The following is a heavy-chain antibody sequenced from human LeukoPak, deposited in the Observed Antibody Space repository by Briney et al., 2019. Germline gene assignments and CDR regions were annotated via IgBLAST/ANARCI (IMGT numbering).Heavy chain of an antibody. J-gene: IGHJ5*02. CDR1: GGSISNYY. V-gene: IGHV4-59*01. Sequence: PETLSLTCTVSGGSISNYYWSWIRQPPGEGLEWIGYIYYSGSTNYNPSLRSRVTISVDTSKNQFSLKLSSVTAADTAVYYCARALLRTWFDPWGQGTLVTVSS. CDR2: IYYSGST. CDR3: ARALLRTWFDP. D-gene: IGHD4-17*01.